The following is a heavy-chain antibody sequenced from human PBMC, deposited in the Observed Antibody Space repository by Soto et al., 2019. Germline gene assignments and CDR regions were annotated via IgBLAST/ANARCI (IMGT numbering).Heavy chain of an antibody. CDR3: ARSASSDAFDI. Sequence: GGSLRLSCAASGFTFSSYSMNWVRQAPGKGLEWVSSISSSSSYIYYADSVKGRFTISRDNAKNSLYLQMNSLRAEDTAVYYCARSASSDAFDIWGQGTMVTVSS. CDR1: GFTFSSYS. CDR2: ISSSSSYI. V-gene: IGHV3-21*01. J-gene: IGHJ3*02.